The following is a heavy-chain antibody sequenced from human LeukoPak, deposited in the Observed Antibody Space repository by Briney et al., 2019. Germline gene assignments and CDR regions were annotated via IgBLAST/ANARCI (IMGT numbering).Heavy chain of an antibody. Sequence: GESLKISCKGSGYSFTSYWIGWVRQMPGKGLEWMGIIYPGDSDTRYSPSFQGQVTISADKSTSTAYLQWSSLKASDTAMYYCARPRRSKSYYYYGMDVWGQGTTVTVSS. CDR1: GYSFTSYW. CDR3: ARPRRSKSYYYYGMDV. V-gene: IGHV5-51*01. J-gene: IGHJ6*02. CDR2: IYPGDSDT.